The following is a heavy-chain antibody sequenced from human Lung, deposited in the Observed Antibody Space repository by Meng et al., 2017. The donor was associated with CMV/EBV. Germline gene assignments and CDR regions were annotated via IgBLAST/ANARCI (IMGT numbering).Heavy chain of an antibody. D-gene: IGHD2-2*01. CDR2: IWYDGSNK. V-gene: IGHV3-33*06. CDR3: AKHSVPAAPYYYYGMDV. Sequence: GGSLRLSCAASGFTFSSYGMHWVRQAPGKGLEWVAVIWYDGSNKYYADSVKGRFTISRDNSKNTLYLQMNSLRAEDTAVYYCAKHSVPAAPYYYYGMDVWXQGTTVXVSS. J-gene: IGHJ6*02. CDR1: GFTFSSYG.